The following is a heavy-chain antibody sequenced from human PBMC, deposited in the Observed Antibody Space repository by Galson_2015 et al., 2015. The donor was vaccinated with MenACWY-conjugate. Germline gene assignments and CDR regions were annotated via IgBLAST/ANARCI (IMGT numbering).Heavy chain of an antibody. CDR1: GGSISSHY. D-gene: IGHD5-18*01. J-gene: IGHJ4*02. CDR2: IRDTGSL. V-gene: IGHV4-59*08. Sequence: ETLSLPCTVSGGSISSHYWSWFRQPPGKGLEWIAYIRDTGSLKDNPSLKSRVTMSADKSNNQFSLRLISVTAADTAVYYCARQSGAYSYGFLDYWGQGTLVTVSS. CDR3: ARQSGAYSYGFLDY.